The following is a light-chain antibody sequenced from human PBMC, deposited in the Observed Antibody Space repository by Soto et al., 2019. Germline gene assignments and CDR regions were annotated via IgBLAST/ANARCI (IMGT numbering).Light chain of an antibody. J-gene: IGKJ1*01. Sequence: EIVLTQSPGTLSLLPGEMATLSFSASQSVSSSYLAWYQQKPGESPRLLIFGASSRAAGIPDRLSGSGSGTEFNITINRLEPDDVAVYYCQPYCSSTKTFGQETQVEIK. CDR1: QSVSSSY. V-gene: IGKV3-20*01. CDR3: QPYCSSTKT. CDR2: GAS.